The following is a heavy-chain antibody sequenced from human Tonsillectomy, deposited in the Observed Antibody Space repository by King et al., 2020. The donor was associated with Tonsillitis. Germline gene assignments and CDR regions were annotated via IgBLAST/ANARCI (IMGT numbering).Heavy chain of an antibody. CDR2: ISGSGGST. CDR3: AKSPSPIGDILTGYTRARPYY. V-gene: IGHV3-23*04. D-gene: IGHD3-9*01. J-gene: IGHJ4*02. CDR1: GFTFSSYA. Sequence: VQLVESGGGLVQPGGSLRLSCAASGFTFSSYAMSWVRQAPGKGLEWVSAISGSGGSTYYADSVKGRFTISRDNSKTTLYLQMKRLRAEDTAVYYCAKSPSPIGDILTGYTRARPYYWGQGTLVTVSS.